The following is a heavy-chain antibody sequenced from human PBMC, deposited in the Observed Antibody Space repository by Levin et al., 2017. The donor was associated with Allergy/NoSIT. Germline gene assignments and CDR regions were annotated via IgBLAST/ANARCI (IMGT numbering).Heavy chain of an antibody. J-gene: IGHJ4*02. D-gene: IGHD4-17*01. V-gene: IGHV3-48*02. Sequence: GSLRLSCAASGFTFSSYSMNWVRQAPGKGLEWVSYISSSSSTIYYADSVKGRFTISRDNAKNSLYLQMNSLRDEDTAVYYCARDKVFLESTVTTGDYWGQGTLVTVSS. CDR2: ISSSSSTI. CDR3: ARDKVFLESTVTTGDY. CDR1: GFTFSSYS.